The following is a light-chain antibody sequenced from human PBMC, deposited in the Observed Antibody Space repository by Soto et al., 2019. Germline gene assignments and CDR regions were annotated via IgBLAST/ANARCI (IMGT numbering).Light chain of an antibody. CDR2: GAS. Sequence: EIVMTQSPATVSVSPGERATLSCRATQSVGSSLAWYQQKPGQAPRLLIYGASTRASGIPARFSGSGSGTEFTLTISSLQSEDCAVYYCQQYSKWPPITFGQGKRLEIK. J-gene: IGKJ5*01. V-gene: IGKV3-15*01. CDR1: QSVGSS. CDR3: QQYSKWPPIT.